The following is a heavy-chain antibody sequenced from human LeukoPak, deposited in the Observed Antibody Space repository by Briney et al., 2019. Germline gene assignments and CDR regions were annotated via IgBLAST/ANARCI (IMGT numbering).Heavy chain of an antibody. V-gene: IGHV1-2*06. D-gene: IGHD3-3*01. CDR2: IDPRSGGT. Sequence: AASVKVSCNTFGYNFYDADSHLHWVRQAPGQGLEWMGRIDPRSGGTTYAQNLQGRVTMTRDTSISTAYMELSRLRSDDTAVYYCARVYQYYGFWSGYLPIFDYWGQGTLVTVSS. J-gene: IGHJ4*02. CDR1: GYNFYDADSH. CDR3: ARVYQYYGFWSGYLPIFDY.